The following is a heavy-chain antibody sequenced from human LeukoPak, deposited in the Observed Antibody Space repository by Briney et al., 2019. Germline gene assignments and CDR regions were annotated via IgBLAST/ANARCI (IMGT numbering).Heavy chain of an antibody. CDR1: GFTFSSYS. CDR3: ARDGLGVSGRPVYFDY. V-gene: IGHV3-21*01. Sequence: GGSLRLSCAASGFTFSSYSMNWVRQAPGKGLEWVSSISSSRSYKYYADSVKGRFTISRDNAKNSLYLQMNSLRAEDTAVYYCARDGLGVSGRPVYFDYWGQGTLVTVSS. J-gene: IGHJ4*02. CDR2: ISSSRSYK. D-gene: IGHD6-19*01.